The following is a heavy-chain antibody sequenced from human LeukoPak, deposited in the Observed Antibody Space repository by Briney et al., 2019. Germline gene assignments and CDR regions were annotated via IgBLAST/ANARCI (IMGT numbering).Heavy chain of an antibody. V-gene: IGHV1-24*01. CDR1: GFTVSSNY. CDR3: ATHSSAYYYVNPLWQH. CDR2: FDPEDGET. J-gene: IGHJ1*01. D-gene: IGHD3-22*01. Sequence: GGSLRLSCAASGFTVSSNYMTWVRQAPGKGLEWMGGFDPEDGETIYAQKFQGRFTMTEDTSTDTAYMELSSLRSEDTAVYYCATHSSAYYYVNPLWQHWGQGTLVTVSS.